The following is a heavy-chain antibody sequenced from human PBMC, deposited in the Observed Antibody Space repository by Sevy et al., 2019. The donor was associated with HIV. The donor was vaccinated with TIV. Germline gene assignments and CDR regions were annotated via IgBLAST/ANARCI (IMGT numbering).Heavy chain of an antibody. V-gene: IGHV3-48*01. Sequence: GGSLRLSCAASGFTFSSYSMNWVRQAPGKGLEWVSYISSSSSTIYYADSVKGRFTISRDNAKNSLYLQMNSLRAEDTAVYYCATSGWLGYCSSTSCYDPWYFDLWGRGTLVTVSS. D-gene: IGHD2-2*01. J-gene: IGHJ2*01. CDR3: ATSGWLGYCSSTSCYDPWYFDL. CDR2: ISSSSSTI. CDR1: GFTFSSYS.